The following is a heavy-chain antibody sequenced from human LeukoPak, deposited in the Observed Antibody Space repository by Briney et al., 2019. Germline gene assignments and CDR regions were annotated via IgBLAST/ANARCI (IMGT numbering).Heavy chain of an antibody. CDR1: GFSFNSYW. D-gene: IGHD6-19*01. J-gene: IGHJ4*02. CDR3: GRFGYVAGIDL. CDR2: IDPAGTDT. V-gene: IGHV3-7*01. Sequence: GGSLRLSCAASGFSFNSYWLTWVRQAPGRGLEWVANIDPAGTDTYYVDPVKGRFIISRDNAKNLVYLQMNTLRAEDTAVYSCGRFGYVAGIDLWGQGTLVTVSS.